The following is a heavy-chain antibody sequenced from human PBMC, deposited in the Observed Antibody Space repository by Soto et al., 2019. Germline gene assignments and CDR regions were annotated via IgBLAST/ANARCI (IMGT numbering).Heavy chain of an antibody. CDR2: IYHTGST. Sequence: QVQLQESGPGLVKPSQTLSLTCTVSGGSLDSGTYYWSWIRQHPGKGLEWIGYIYHTGSTYYNPSLESRITISVDTSKNQFSLRLTSVTAADTAVYYCARFPGYYFDYWGQGTLVTVSS. CDR3: ARFPGYYFDY. V-gene: IGHV4-31*03. CDR1: GGSLDSGTYY. J-gene: IGHJ4*02.